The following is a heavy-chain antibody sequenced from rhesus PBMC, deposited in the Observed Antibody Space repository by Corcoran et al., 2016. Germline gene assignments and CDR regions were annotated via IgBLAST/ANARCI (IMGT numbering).Heavy chain of an antibody. CDR3: ARYVAQVQSFDH. CDR2: NNGNTGNT. V-gene: IGHV4-80*01. Sequence: QVQLQESGPGLVKPSETLSLTCAVSGGSFSSYWWSWIRQPPGKGLEWIGENNGNTGNTNYNPALKRRVTISEAASKNQVSLKLTSVAAADTAVYYCARYVAQVQSFDHWGQGVLVTVSS. D-gene: IGHD5-12*01. J-gene: IGHJ4*01. CDR1: GGSFSSYW.